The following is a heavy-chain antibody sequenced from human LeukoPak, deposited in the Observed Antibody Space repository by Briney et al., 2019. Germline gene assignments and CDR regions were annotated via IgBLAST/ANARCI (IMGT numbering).Heavy chain of an antibody. CDR1: GYTFTGYY. J-gene: IGHJ4*02. Sequence: ASVKVSCKASGYTFTGYYMHWVRQAPGQGLEWMGWINPNSGGTNYAQKFQGRVTMTRDTSISTAYMELSRLRSDDTAVYYCARDNKGLLWFGELSPLWGQGTLVTVSS. V-gene: IGHV1-2*02. CDR2: INPNSGGT. D-gene: IGHD3-10*01. CDR3: ARDNKGLLWFGELSPL.